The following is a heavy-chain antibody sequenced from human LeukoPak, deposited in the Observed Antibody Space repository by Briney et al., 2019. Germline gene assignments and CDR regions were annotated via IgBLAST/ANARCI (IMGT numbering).Heavy chain of an antibody. CDR2: ISGSGGST. Sequence: PGGPLNFSWEPSGFTFSSYALSWVGQAPGKGLNWVSAISGSGGSTYYADSVKGRFTISRDNSKNTLYLQMNSLRAEDTAVYYCAKSLMSIVAGTINYWGQGTLVTVSS. D-gene: IGHD6-19*01. CDR1: GFTFSSYA. CDR3: AKSLMSIVAGTINY. J-gene: IGHJ4*02. V-gene: IGHV3-23*01.